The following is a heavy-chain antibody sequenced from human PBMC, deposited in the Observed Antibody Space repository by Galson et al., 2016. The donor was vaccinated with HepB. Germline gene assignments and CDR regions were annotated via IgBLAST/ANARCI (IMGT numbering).Heavy chain of an antibody. V-gene: IGHV3-9*01. CDR3: AKGQTNWATFDS. CDR1: GFTFNDYV. CDR2: VNWNSATL. D-gene: IGHD7-27*01. J-gene: IGHJ4*02. Sequence: SLRLSCAASGFTFNDYVMHWVRQLPGKGLEWVPGVNWNSATLAYADSVRGRFTISRDNAENSLYLQMNSLRAEDTALYYCAKGQTNWATFDSWGQGTLVTVSS.